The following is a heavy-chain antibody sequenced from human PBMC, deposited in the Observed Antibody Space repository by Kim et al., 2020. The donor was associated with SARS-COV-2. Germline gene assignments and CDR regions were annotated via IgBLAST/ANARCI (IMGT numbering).Heavy chain of an antibody. J-gene: IGHJ4*02. D-gene: IGHD6-19*01. CDR1: GFTFSSYA. CDR2: IYSGGSTT. Sequence: GGSLRLFCAASGFTFSSYAMSWVRQAPGKGLEWVSLIYSGGSTTYYAGSVKGRFTISRDNSKNTLYLQMNTLRAEDTAVYYCAKDSSGWYRLDYWGQGTLVTVSS. CDR3: AKDSSGWYRLDY. V-gene: IGHV3-23*03.